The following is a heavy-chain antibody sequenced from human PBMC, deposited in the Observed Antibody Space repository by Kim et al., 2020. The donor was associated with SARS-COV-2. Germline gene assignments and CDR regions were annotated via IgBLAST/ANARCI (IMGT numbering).Heavy chain of an antibody. J-gene: IGHJ4*02. V-gene: IGHV4-31*03. CDR3: ARTSTSSAFFDY. Sequence: SETLSLTCTVSHGSINSGNSYWSWIRQHPGKGLEWIGYVFDTGSTRYNPSLKSRVSISIDTSRNQFFLRLSSVTAADTAVYYCARTSTSSAFFDYWGQGTLVTLSS. CDR2: VFDTGST. CDR1: HGSINSGNSY. D-gene: IGHD6-6*01.